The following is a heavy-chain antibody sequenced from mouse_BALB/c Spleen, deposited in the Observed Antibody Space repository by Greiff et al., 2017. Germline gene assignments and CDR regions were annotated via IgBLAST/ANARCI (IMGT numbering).Heavy chain of an antibody. V-gene: IGHV5-12-2*01. CDR1: GFTFSSYT. CDR2: ISNGGGST. CDR3: ARHEGYEGGGTAY. D-gene: IGHD2-14*01. Sequence: EVKLMESGGGLVQPGGSLKLSCAASGFTFSSYTMSWVRQTPEKRLEWVAYISNGGGSTYYPDTVKGRFTISRDNAKNTLYLQMSSLKSEDTAMYYCARHEGYEGGGTAYGGQGTLVTVSA. J-gene: IGHJ3*01.